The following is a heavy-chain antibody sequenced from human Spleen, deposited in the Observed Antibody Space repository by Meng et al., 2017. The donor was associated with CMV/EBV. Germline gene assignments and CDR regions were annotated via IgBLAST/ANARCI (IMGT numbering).Heavy chain of an antibody. CDR3: ARDWYDRYITIFGVVMV. Sequence: FTFSDNYMNWIRQTQGKGLEWVSYISSSGSAVYYTDSVKGRFTISRDNAKNSLYLQMNSLRAEDTAVYYCARDWYDRYITIFGVVMVWGQGTLVTVSS. V-gene: IGHV3-11*01. J-gene: IGHJ4*02. D-gene: IGHD3-3*01. CDR1: FTFSDNY. CDR2: ISSSGSAV.